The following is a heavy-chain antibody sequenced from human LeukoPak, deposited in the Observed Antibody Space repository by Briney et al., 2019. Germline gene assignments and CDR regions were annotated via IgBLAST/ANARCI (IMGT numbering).Heavy chain of an antibody. CDR2: IDASGKT. J-gene: IGHJ4*02. V-gene: IGHV4-4*07. D-gene: IGHD5-12*01. CDR1: GGSISTYY. Sequence: PSETLPLTCTVSGGSISTYYWSWIRQPAGKGLEWLGRIDASGKTDYNPSLESRVTMSVDTSKNQFSLKLSSVTAADTAVYYCARQPGGYSGPFDYWGQGTLVTVSS. CDR3: ARQPGGYSGPFDY.